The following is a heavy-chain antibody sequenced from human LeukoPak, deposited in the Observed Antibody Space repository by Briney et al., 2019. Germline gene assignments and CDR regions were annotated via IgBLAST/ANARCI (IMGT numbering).Heavy chain of an antibody. Sequence: GASVKVSCKASGGTFSSYAISWVRQAPGQGLEWMGGIIPIFGTANYAQKFQGRVTITADESTSTAYMELSSLRSEDTAVYYCAEGGSGSYYGWYFDLWGRGTLVTVSS. J-gene: IGHJ2*01. V-gene: IGHV1-69*13. CDR1: GGTFSSYA. CDR3: AEGGSGSYYGWYFDL. D-gene: IGHD3-10*01. CDR2: IIPIFGTA.